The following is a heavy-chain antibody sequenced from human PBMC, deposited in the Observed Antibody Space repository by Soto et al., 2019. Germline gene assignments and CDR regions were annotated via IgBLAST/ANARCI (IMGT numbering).Heavy chain of an antibody. D-gene: IGHD3-16*01. CDR1: GFTFSNYG. Sequence: PGGSLRLSCAASGFTFSNYGMTWVRQAPGQGLEWVSALSGSGGSNKYYAESVKGRFTISRDNSKNTLYLQMNSLRAEDTAVYYCARDRIMITFGGYYYGMDVWGQGTTVTVSS. CDR2: LSGSGGSNK. V-gene: IGHV3-23*01. J-gene: IGHJ6*02. CDR3: ARDRIMITFGGYYYGMDV.